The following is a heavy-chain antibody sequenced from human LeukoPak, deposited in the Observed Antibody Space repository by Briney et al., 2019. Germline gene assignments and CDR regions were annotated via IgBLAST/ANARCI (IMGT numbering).Heavy chain of an antibody. CDR2: IYYSGST. D-gene: IGHD3-22*01. CDR3: ARQTGYYYDSSGYYRLGAFDI. Sequence: SETLSLTCTVSGGSISSYYWSWIRQPPGKGLEWIGYIYYSGSTNYNPSLKSRVTISVDTSKNQFSLKLSSMTAADTAVYYCARQTGYYYDSSGYYRLGAFDIWGQGTMVTVSS. V-gene: IGHV4-59*01. J-gene: IGHJ3*02. CDR1: GGSISSYY.